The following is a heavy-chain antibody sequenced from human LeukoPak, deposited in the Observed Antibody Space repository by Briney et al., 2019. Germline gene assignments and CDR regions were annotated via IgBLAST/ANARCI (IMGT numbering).Heavy chain of an antibody. CDR2: IYSSGST. CDR1: GGSISGYY. J-gene: IGHJ4*02. V-gene: IGHV4-59*08. D-gene: IGHD6-6*01. Sequence: SETLSLTCTVSGGSISGYYWTWIRQPPGKGLEWIGYIYSSGSTNYNPSLKSRVTISVDTSKNQFSLRLSSVTAADTAVYYCARHRYTSSSSYFNFWGQGTLVTVSS. CDR3: ARHRYTSSSSYFNF.